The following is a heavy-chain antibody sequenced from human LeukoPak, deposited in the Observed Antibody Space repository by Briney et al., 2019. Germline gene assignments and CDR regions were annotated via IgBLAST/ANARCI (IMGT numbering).Heavy chain of an antibody. J-gene: IGHJ4*02. Sequence: SETLSLTCAVSGGSISSSNWWSWVRQPPGKGLEWIGEIYHSGSTNYNPSLKSRVTISVHKSKNQFSLKLSSVTAADTAVYYCARVGVSYYFDYWGQGTLVTVSS. CDR3: ARVGVSYYFDY. D-gene: IGHD5/OR15-5a*01. CDR2: IYHSGST. CDR1: GGSISSSNW. V-gene: IGHV4-4*02.